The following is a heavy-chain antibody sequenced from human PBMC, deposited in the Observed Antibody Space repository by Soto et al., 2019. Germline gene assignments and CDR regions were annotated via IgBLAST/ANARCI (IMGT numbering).Heavy chain of an antibody. V-gene: IGHV4-59*08. Sequence: PSETLSLTCTVPGGSISSYYWSWIRQPPGKGLEWIGYIYYSGSTNYNPSLKSRVTISVDTSKNQFSLKLSSVTAADTAVYYCARHAPGSAMVPWDFEYWGQGTLVTVSS. CDR1: GGSISSYY. D-gene: IGHD5-18*01. J-gene: IGHJ4*02. CDR2: IYYSGST. CDR3: ARHAPGSAMVPWDFEY.